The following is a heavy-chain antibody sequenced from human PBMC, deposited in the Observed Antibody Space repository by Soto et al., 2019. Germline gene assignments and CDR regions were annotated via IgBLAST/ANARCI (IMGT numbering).Heavy chain of an antibody. Sequence: QVQLVQSGAEVKKPGSSVKVSCEASGRTFSSYSIIWVRQAPGQGLEWMGRITPVLGIANYAQKFQGRVTITADKSTSTAYRDLSSLTSEDTAVYYCARGGAVAGDPNLQRYYYGMDVWGQGTTVTVSS. J-gene: IGHJ6*02. CDR2: ITPVLGIA. CDR1: GRTFSSYS. CDR3: ARGGAVAGDPNLQRYYYGMDV. D-gene: IGHD6-19*01. V-gene: IGHV1-69*02.